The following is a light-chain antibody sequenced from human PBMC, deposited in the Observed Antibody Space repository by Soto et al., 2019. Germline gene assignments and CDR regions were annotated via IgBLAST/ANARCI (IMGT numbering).Light chain of an antibody. CDR1: QTMSSY. CDR3: QQSYSAPIT. J-gene: IGKJ4*01. CDR2: AAS. V-gene: IGKV1-39*01. Sequence: DIQMTQSPSSLSASVGDRVTITCRASQTMSSYLNWYQQKPGTAPKVLIYAASSLQSGVPSRFSGSGSGTDFTLTISNLQPEDFATYYCQQSYSAPITFGGGTKVEIK.